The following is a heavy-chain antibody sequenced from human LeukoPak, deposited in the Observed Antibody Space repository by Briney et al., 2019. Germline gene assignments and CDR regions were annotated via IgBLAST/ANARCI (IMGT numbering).Heavy chain of an antibody. J-gene: IGHJ5*02. V-gene: IGHV1-2*02. CDR3: ARTPPFGVVIEDNWFDP. CDR2: INPNSGGT. D-gene: IGHD3-3*01. CDR1: GYTFTGYY. Sequence: ASVKVSCKASGYTFTGYYMHWVRQAPGQGLEWMGWINPNSGGTNYAQKFQGRVTMTRDTSISTAYMELSRLRSDDTVVYYCARTPPFGVVIEDNWFDPWGQGTLVTVSS.